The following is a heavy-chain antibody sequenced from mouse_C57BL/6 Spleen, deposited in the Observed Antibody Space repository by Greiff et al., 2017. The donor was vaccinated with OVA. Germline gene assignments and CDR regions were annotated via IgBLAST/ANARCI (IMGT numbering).Heavy chain of an antibody. Sequence: QVQLKQSGPELVKPGASVKISCKASGYAFSSSWMNWVKQRPGKGLEWIGRIYPGDGDTNYNGKFKGKATLTADKSSSTAYMQLSSLTSEDSAVYCCAIVITTVVADYWGQGTTLTVSS. CDR2: IYPGDGDT. CDR1: GYAFSSSW. V-gene: IGHV1-82*01. D-gene: IGHD1-1*01. J-gene: IGHJ2*01. CDR3: AIVITTVVADY.